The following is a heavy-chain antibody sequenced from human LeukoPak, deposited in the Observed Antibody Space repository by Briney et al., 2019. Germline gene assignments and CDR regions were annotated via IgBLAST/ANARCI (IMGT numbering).Heavy chain of an antibody. J-gene: IGHJ6*03. Sequence: PGGSLRLSCAASGFSFSTYSMNWVRQAPGKGLEWVSYISSSSSTIYYADSVKGRFTISRDNAKNSLYLQMNSLRAEDTAVYYCARGHDGYSYVYGPTGYYYYYMDVWGKGTTVTVSS. D-gene: IGHD5-18*01. CDR1: GFSFSTYS. V-gene: IGHV3-48*01. CDR3: ARGHDGYSYVYGPTGYYYYYMDV. CDR2: ISSSSSTI.